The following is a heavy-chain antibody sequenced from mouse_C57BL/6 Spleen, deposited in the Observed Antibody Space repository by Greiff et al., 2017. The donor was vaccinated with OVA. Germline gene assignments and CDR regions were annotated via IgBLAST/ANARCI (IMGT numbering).Heavy chain of an antibody. D-gene: IGHD3-2*02. Sequence: EVKLVESGGGLVQPGGSLSLSCAASGFTFTDYYMSWVRQPPGKALEWLGFIRNKANGYTTEYSASVKGRFTISRDNSQSILHLQMNALRAEDSATYYWASDSSGPPWYAMDYWGQGTSVTVSS. J-gene: IGHJ4*01. V-gene: IGHV7-3*01. CDR3: ASDSSGPPWYAMDY. CDR2: IRNKANGYTT. CDR1: GFTFTDYY.